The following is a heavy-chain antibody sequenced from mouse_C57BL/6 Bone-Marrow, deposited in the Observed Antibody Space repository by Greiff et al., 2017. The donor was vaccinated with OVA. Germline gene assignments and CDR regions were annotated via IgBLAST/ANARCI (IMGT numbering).Heavy chain of an antibody. J-gene: IGHJ2*01. V-gene: IGHV1-47*01. CDR2: FHPYNDDT. CDR1: GYTFTTYP. CDR3: AILTGAFDY. Sequence: QVQLQQSGAELVKPGASVSMSCTVSGYTFTTYPIGWMMQHHGKSLEWIGNFHPYNDDTKYNEKFKGKATLTVEKSSSTVYLELSRLTSDDSAVYYCAILTGAFDYWGQGTTLTVSS. D-gene: IGHD4-1*01.